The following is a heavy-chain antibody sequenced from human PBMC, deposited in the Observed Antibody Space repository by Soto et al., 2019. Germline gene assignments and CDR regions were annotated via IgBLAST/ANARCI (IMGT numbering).Heavy chain of an antibody. J-gene: IGHJ6*03. V-gene: IGHV4-59*01. CDR1: GGSISSYY. Sequence: PSETLSLTCTVSGGSISSYYWSWIRQPPGKGLEWIGYIYYSGSTNYNPSLKSRVTISVDTSKNQFSLKLSSVTAADTAVYYCAREGYDYADYYYYYMDVWGEGTTVTVSS. CDR2: IYYSGST. D-gene: IGHD5-12*01. CDR3: AREGYDYADYYYYYMDV.